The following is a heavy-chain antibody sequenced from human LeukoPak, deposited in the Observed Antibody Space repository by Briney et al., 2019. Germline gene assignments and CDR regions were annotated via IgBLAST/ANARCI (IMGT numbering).Heavy chain of an antibody. CDR3: TRDRVGSWWFH. J-gene: IGHJ4*02. D-gene: IGHD5-24*01. Sequence: GGSLRLSCTASGATSGDDALNWFRQAPGKGLEWVGFIRSKSYGGTTEYAASVKGRFTISRDESKSIAYLQMNSLKTEDTAVYYCTRDRVGSWWFHWGQGTLVTVSS. CDR2: IRSKSYGGTT. CDR1: GATSGDDA. V-gene: IGHV3-49*03.